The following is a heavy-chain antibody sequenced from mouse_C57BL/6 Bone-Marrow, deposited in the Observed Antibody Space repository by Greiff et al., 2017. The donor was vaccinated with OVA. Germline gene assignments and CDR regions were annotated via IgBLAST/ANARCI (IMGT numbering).Heavy chain of an antibody. Sequence: EVMLVESGGGLVQSGRSLRLSCATSGFTFSDFYMEWVRQAPGKGLEWIAASRNKANDYTTEYSASVKGRFSVSRDTSQSILYLQMNALRAEDTAIYYCARDAESSYGYFDVWGTGTTVTVSS. V-gene: IGHV7-1*01. J-gene: IGHJ1*03. CDR3: ARDAESSYGYFDV. CDR2: SRNKANDYTT. CDR1: GFTFSDFY. D-gene: IGHD1-1*01.